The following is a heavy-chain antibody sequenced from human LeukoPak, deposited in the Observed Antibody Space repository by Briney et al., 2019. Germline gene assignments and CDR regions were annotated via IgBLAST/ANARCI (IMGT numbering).Heavy chain of an antibody. D-gene: IGHD3-10*01. CDR1: GFIFSSYW. J-gene: IGHJ4*02. Sequence: GGSLRLSCAASGFIFSSYWMSWVRQAPGKGLEWVANIKQDGSEKYYVDSVKGRFTISRDNAKNSLYLQMNSLRAEDTAVYYCAKDRRGYYGSGALPSWGQGTLVTVSS. CDR3: AKDRRGYYGSGALPS. V-gene: IGHV3-7*01. CDR2: IKQDGSEK.